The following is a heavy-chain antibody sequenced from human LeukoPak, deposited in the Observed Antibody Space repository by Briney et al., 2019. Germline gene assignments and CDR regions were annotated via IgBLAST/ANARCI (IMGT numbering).Heavy chain of an antibody. V-gene: IGHV3-66*02. J-gene: IGHJ3*02. Sequence: GGSLRLSCAASGFTVSSNYRSWVRQAPGKGLEWVSVIYSGGSTYYADSVKGRFTISRDNSKNTLYLQMNSLRAEDTAVYYCARDMSHTGGAFDIWGQGTMVTVSS. CDR2: IYSGGST. CDR1: GFTVSSNY. CDR3: ARDMSHTGGAFDI. D-gene: IGHD1-14*01.